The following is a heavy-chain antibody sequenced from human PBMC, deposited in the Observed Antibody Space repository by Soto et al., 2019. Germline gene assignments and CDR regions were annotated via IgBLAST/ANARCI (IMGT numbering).Heavy chain of an antibody. CDR1: GCSFSGQA. Sequence: SVKVSCKASGCSFSGQAVSWVRQAPGQGLEWMGGIVPIYGTRGFAQKFRGRLTITADEPTRTAYMELSSLRAEDTAIYYCAKDHAREQFVRGENWFDSWGQGTLVTVSS. J-gene: IGHJ5*01. CDR2: IVPIYGTR. D-gene: IGHD6-6*01. CDR3: AKDHAREQFVRGENWFDS. V-gene: IGHV1-69*13.